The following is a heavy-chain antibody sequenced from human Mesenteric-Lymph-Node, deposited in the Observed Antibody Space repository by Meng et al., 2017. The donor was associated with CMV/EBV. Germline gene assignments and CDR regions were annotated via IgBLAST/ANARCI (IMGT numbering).Heavy chain of an antibody. V-gene: IGHV3-74*01. D-gene: IGHD3-16*01. Sequence: GESLKISCAASGFTFSNSWMHWVRQGPGKGLVWVSRINPDGSSTSYADSVKGRFTISRDNAKNTLFLQMNSLRAEDTAVYYCATEGIYDLITSYWGQGTLVTVSS. J-gene: IGHJ4*02. CDR1: GFTFSNSW. CDR3: ATEGIYDLITSY. CDR2: INPDGSST.